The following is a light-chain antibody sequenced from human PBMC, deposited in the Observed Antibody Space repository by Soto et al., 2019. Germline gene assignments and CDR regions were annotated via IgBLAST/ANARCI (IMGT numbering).Light chain of an antibody. CDR3: QQYHDWPPYS. CDR1: QSVSSGY. V-gene: IGKV3-20*01. J-gene: IGKJ2*03. CDR2: GAS. Sequence: EIVLTQSPGTLSLSPGERATLSCRASQSVSSGYLAWYQQKPGQAPRLLIYGASSRATGIPDRFSGSGSGTDFTLTISSLQSEDFALYYCQQYHDWPPYSFGQGTKVDI.